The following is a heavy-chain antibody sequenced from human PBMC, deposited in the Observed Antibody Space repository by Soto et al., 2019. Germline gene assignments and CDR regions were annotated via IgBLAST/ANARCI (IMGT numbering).Heavy chain of an antibody. D-gene: IGHD3-10*01. J-gene: IGHJ4*02. Sequence: GGSLRLSCAASGFTFSGSAMHWVRQASGKGLEWVGRIRSKANSYATAYAASVKGRFTISRDDSKNTAYLQMNSLKTEDTAVYYCCMVRGVTSPGYWGQGTLVTVSS. CDR1: GFTFSGSA. V-gene: IGHV3-73*01. CDR3: CMVRGVTSPGY. CDR2: IRSKANSYAT.